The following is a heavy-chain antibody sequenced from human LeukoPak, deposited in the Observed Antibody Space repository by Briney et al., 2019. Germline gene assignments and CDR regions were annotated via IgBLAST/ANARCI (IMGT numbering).Heavy chain of an antibody. CDR2: IYHSGST. J-gene: IGHJ5*02. CDR3: FSSRRRNTRFS. Sequence: SETLSLTCTVSGGSISSSSYYWCLIRQPPGKGLKCIGSIYHSGSTYDKPSLKSRVTISVDTSKNQFSLKLSSVTAADTAVYFFFSSRRRNTRFSWGQGTLVTVSS. V-gene: IGHV4-39*01. D-gene: IGHD3-9*01. CDR1: GGSISSSSYY.